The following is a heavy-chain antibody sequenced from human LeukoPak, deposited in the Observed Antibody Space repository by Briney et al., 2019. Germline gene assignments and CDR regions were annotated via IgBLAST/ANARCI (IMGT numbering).Heavy chain of an antibody. D-gene: IGHD4-23*01. Sequence: SETLSLTCTVSGGSISSGGYYWSWIRQPPGKGLEWIGYIYHSGSTYYNPSLKSRVTISVDRSKNQFSLKLSSVTAADTAVYYCAREDYGGNWFFDLWGRGTLVTVSS. V-gene: IGHV4-30-2*01. CDR2: IYHSGST. CDR1: GGSISSGGYY. CDR3: AREDYGGNWFFDL. J-gene: IGHJ2*01.